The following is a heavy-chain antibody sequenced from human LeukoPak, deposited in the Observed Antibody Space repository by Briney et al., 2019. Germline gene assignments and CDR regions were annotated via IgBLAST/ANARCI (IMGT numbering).Heavy chain of an antibody. Sequence: TGGSLRLSCAVSGFTFSDYGMHWVRQAPGKGLEWVAAIWYDGTNKYYADSVEGRFTISRDNSKNTVYLQMSGLRAEDTALYYCAKAHCSPTSCSRIDYWGQGTLVTVSS. CDR2: IWYDGTNK. V-gene: IGHV3-33*06. CDR3: AKAHCSPTSCSRIDY. CDR1: GFTFSDYG. D-gene: IGHD2-2*01. J-gene: IGHJ4*02.